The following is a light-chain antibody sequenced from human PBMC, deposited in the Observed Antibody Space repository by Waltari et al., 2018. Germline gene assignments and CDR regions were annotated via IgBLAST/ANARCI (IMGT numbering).Light chain of an antibody. J-gene: IGLJ3*02. CDR2: DVS. Sequence: QSALTQPASVSGSPGQSITISCTGTSSDVGGYNYVSWYQQHPGKAPNLMIYDVSKRPSGGSNRFSGSKSGNTASLTISGLQAEDEADYYCSSYTSSSTWVFGGGTKLTVL. CDR3: SSYTSSSTWV. V-gene: IGLV2-14*01. CDR1: SSDVGGYNY.